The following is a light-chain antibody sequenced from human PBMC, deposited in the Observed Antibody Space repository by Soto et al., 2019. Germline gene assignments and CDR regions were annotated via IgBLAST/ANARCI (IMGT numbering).Light chain of an antibody. CDR1: RTISSW. J-gene: IGKJ1*01. CDR3: QQYNVYPWT. Sequence: DIQMTQSPSTLSASVGDRVTITCRAGRTISSWLAWYQQKPGKAPKLLIYAASSLESGVPSRFSGSGSGTEFTLTISSLQPDDFATYYCQQYNVYPWTFGQGTKVEIK. V-gene: IGKV1-5*01. CDR2: AAS.